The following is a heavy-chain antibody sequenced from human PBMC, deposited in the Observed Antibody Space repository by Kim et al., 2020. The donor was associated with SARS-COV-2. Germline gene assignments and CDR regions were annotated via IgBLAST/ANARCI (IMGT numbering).Heavy chain of an antibody. J-gene: IGHJ2*01. CDR2: YSSGST. V-gene: IGHV4-59*09. Sequence: YSSGSTNYNPAHKSLVTISVDTSKNQFSLKLSSVTAADTAVYYCARGMGDLWGRGTLVTVSS. CDR3: ARGMGDL.